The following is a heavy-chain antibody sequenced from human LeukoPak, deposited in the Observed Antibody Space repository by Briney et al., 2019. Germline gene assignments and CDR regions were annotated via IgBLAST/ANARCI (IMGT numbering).Heavy chain of an antibody. V-gene: IGHV1-46*01. Sequence: VSAVKVSCKASGYTFSIYYMHWVRQAPGQGLEWMGIINPSGVGTSYAQKFQGRVTMTGDTSTSTIYMDLSSLRSEDTAMYYCARGYYDTRRSAFDIWGQGTMVTVSS. J-gene: IGHJ3*02. CDR1: GYTFSIYY. CDR2: INPSGVGT. CDR3: ARGYYDTRRSAFDI. D-gene: IGHD3-22*01.